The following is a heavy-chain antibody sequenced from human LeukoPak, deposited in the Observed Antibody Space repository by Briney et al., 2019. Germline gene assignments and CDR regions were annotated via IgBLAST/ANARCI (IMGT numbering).Heavy chain of an antibody. D-gene: IGHD3-10*01. J-gene: IGHJ3*02. Sequence: GGSLRLSCAASGFTFTNYAMTWVRQAPGKGLEWVSAIGSSDGSTYYADSVKGRFTISRDNSKNTLYLQMNSLRAEDTAVYYCAKDYKVRGVIGSAFDIWGQGTMVTVSS. CDR3: AKDYKVRGVIGSAFDI. V-gene: IGHV3-23*01. CDR2: IGSSDGST. CDR1: GFTFTNYA.